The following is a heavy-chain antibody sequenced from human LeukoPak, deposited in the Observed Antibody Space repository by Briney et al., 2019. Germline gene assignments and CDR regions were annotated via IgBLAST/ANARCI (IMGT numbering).Heavy chain of an antibody. D-gene: IGHD3-16*01. J-gene: IGHJ4*02. CDR3: ARDLIGGWSCDH. Sequence: GGSLRLSCTVSGFTFTSHGMHWVRQAPGKGLEWVAYFGHDGREMYYADSVKGRFTISRDSFKTTVHLHMNSLKVEDTALYYCARDLIGGWSCDHWGQGTLVTVSS. CDR2: FGHDGREM. CDR1: GFTFTSHG. V-gene: IGHV3-30*02.